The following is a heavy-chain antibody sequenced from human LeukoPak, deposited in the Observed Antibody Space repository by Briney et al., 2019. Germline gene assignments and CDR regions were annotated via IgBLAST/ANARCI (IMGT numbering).Heavy chain of an antibody. Sequence: TGGSLRLSCAASGFIFSTYGMSWVRQAPGKGLEWVSAISGGGTSTYYADSVKGQFTISRDNSKNTLYLQMNSLRAEDTAVYHCAREEVAVGGTGGGFDYWGQGTLVTVSS. CDR2: ISGGGTST. J-gene: IGHJ4*02. CDR3: AREEVAVGGTGGGFDY. D-gene: IGHD1-26*01. CDR1: GFIFSTYG. V-gene: IGHV3-23*01.